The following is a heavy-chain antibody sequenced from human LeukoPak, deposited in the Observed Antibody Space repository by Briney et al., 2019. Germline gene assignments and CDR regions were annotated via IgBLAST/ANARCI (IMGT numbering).Heavy chain of an antibody. J-gene: IGHJ4*02. V-gene: IGHV3-7*03. CDR1: EFTFSSYS. Sequence: GGSLRLSCAASEFTFSSYSMNWVRQAPEKGLEWVASIKQDGSEKYYVDSVKGRFTISRDNAKNSLYLQMNSLRAEDTALYYCARDVSYYYDSSGYGGYFDYWGQGTLVTVSS. CDR3: ARDVSYYYDSSGYGGYFDY. CDR2: IKQDGSEK. D-gene: IGHD3-22*01.